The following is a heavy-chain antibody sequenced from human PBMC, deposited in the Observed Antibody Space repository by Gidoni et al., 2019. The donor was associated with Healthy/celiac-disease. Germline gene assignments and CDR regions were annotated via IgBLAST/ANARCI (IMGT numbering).Heavy chain of an antibody. J-gene: IGHJ4*02. CDR1: GFTFDDYT. V-gene: IGHV3-43*01. Sequence: VQLVESGGVVVQPGGSLRLSCAASGFTFDDYTMHWVRQAPGKGLEWVSLISWDGGSTDYADSVKGRFTISRDNSKNSLYLQMNSLRTEDTALYYCAKVDGNDSNDYWGQGTLVTVSS. D-gene: IGHD3-22*01. CDR3: AKVDGNDSNDY. CDR2: ISWDGGST.